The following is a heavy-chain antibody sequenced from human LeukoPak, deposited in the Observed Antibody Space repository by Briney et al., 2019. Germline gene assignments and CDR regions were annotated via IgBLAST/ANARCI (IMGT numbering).Heavy chain of an antibody. Sequence: PGGSLRLSCSASGFIFSDYAMRWVRQAPGKGLEYISAISSDGDRTYFTDSVKGRFTISRDNSKNTLYLQMNSLRAEDTAVYYCARVRELLRAFDIWGQGTMVTVSS. CDR1: GFIFSDYA. V-gene: IGHV3-64*04. D-gene: IGHD1-26*01. J-gene: IGHJ3*02. CDR2: ISSDGDRT. CDR3: ARVRELLRAFDI.